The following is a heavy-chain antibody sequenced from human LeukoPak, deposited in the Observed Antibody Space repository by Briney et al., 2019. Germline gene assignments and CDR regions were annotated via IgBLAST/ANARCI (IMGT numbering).Heavy chain of an antibody. J-gene: IGHJ4*02. D-gene: IGHD1-26*01. V-gene: IGHV1-8*03. CDR2: MNPNSGNT. CDR3: ARTNVGARPRYYFDY. CDR1: GYTFTSYD. Sequence: ASVKVSCKASGYTFTSYDINWVRQATGQGLEWMGWMNPNSGNTGYAQKFQGRVTITRNTSISTAYMELSSLRSEDTAVYYCARTNVGARPRYYFDYWGQGTLVTVSS.